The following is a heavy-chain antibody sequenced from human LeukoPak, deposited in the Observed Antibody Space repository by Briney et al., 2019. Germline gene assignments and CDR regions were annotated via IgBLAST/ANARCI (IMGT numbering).Heavy chain of an antibody. V-gene: IGHV3-11*05. CDR1: GFTFSDYY. J-gene: IGHJ4*02. CDR3: ARDPYYYGSGGGTFNFDY. Sequence: PGGSLRLSCAASGFTFSDYYMSWIRQAPGKGLEWVSYISSSSSYTNDADSVKGRFTISRDNAKNSLYLQMNSLRAEDTAVYYCARDPYYYGSGGGTFNFDYWGQGTLVTVSS. D-gene: IGHD3-10*01. CDR2: ISSSSSYT.